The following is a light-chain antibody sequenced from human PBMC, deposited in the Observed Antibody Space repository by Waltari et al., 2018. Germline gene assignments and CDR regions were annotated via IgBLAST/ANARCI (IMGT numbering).Light chain of an antibody. J-gene: IGLJ2*01. CDR2: EVK. Sequence: HSALTQPAPVSGPPGQSISISCAGTTSDIGAYALVSWYQKYPGKAPKLIIYEVKNRPSDISPRFSASKSGDTASLTISGLQAEDEAEYYCASYVNSFALVFGGGTKVSVL. V-gene: IGLV2-14*01. CDR3: ASYVNSFALV. CDR1: TSDIGAYAL.